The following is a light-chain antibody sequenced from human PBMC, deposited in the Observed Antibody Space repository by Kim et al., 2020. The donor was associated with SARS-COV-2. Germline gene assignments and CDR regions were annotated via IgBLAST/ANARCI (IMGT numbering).Light chain of an antibody. J-gene: IGLJ2*01. CDR2: DVN. Sequence: QSALTQPASVSASPGQSITISCTGTSSDLSAYNYFNYVSWYQHHPGEAPKLVIYDVNKRTSGLSDRFSGSKSGNTASLSISGLQAEDEADYYCSSYIGSTSSVVFGGGTQLTVL. V-gene: IGLV2-14*03. CDR1: SSDLSAYNY. CDR3: SSYIGSTSSVV.